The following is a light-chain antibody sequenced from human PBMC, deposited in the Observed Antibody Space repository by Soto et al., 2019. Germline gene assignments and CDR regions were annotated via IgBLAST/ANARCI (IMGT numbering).Light chain of an antibody. Sequence: DIPLTQAPSVLSASVCDRVTITCRASQGISSDLAWYQQKPGQAHNLLIYTASTLQSGVPSRFSGSGSGSAFTLKISSLQPDDFATYYGQNLHGYPRTIGQVTKVDIK. CDR1: QGISSD. CDR3: QNLHGYPRT. CDR2: TAS. J-gene: IGKJ1*01. V-gene: IGKV1-9*01.